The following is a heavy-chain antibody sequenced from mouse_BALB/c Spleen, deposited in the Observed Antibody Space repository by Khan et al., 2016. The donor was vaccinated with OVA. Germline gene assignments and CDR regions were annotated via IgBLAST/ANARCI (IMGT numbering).Heavy chain of an antibody. Sequence: EVQLQESGPGLVKPSQSLSLTCTVTGYSITSDYAWNWIRQFPGNKLEWMGYITYSGSTCYNPSLKSRISITRDTSKNQFFLQLNFVTTEDTATYYCAMGRTYWGQGTLVTVSA. J-gene: IGHJ3*01. CDR3: AMGRTY. CDR1: GYSITSDYA. CDR2: ITYSGST. V-gene: IGHV3-2*02. D-gene: IGHD4-1*01.